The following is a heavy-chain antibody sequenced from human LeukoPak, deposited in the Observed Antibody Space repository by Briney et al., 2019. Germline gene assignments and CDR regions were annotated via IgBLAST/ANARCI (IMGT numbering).Heavy chain of an antibody. Sequence: GGSLRLSCAASGFTVSSNYMSWVRQAPGKGLEWVSVIYSGGSTYYADSVKGRFTISRDNSKNTLYLQMNSLRAEDTAVYYCAKSTAIGTYYYYGMDVWGQGTTVTVSS. V-gene: IGHV3-66*02. D-gene: IGHD2-21*02. CDR2: IYSGGST. CDR1: GFTVSSNY. J-gene: IGHJ6*02. CDR3: AKSTAIGTYYYYGMDV.